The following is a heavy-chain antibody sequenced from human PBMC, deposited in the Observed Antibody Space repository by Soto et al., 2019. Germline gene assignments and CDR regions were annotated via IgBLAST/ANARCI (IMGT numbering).Heavy chain of an antibody. CDR3: ARGITGTTFDY. CDR2: IYSSGAT. J-gene: IGHJ4*02. D-gene: IGHD1-20*01. Sequence: SHNYMSWVRQAPGTGLEWVSVIYSSGATYYADSVKGRFTISRDDSKNTLYLQMNSLRAEDTAVYYCARGITGTTFDYWGQGTLVTVSS. V-gene: IGHV3-53*01. CDR1: SHNY.